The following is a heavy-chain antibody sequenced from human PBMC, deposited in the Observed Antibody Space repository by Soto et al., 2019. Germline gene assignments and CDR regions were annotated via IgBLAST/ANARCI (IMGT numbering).Heavy chain of an antibody. CDR3: GREGTRGGFLNWFDP. CDR1: GFTFSSYS. D-gene: IGHD3-10*01. Sequence: EVQLVESGGGLVQPGGSLRLSCAASGFTFSSYSMNWVRQAPGKGLEWVSYISSSSSTIYYADSVKGRFTISRDNAKNALDLQMNSLGDEETAVYYCGREGTRGGFLNWFDPWGQGTLVTVSS. CDR2: ISSSSSTI. V-gene: IGHV3-48*02. J-gene: IGHJ5*02.